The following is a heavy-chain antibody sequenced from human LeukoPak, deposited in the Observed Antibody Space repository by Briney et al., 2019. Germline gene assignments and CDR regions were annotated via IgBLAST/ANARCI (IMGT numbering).Heavy chain of an antibody. V-gene: IGHV3-30*18. CDR1: GFTFSSYG. D-gene: IGHD2-15*01. J-gene: IGHJ4*02. CDR3: AKDLGSGGSPRPGWYFDY. CDR2: ISYDGSNK. Sequence: PGGSLRLSCAASGFTFSSYGMHWVRQAPGKGLEWVAVISYDGSNKYYADSVKGRFTISRDNSKNTLYLQMNSLRAEDTAVYYCAKDLGSGGSPRPGWYFDYWGQGTLVTVSS.